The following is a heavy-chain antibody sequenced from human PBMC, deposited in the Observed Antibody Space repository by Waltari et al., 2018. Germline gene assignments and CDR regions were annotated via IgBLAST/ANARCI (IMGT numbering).Heavy chain of an antibody. CDR1: GFTFSSYC. CDR3: AKEGYSSSWFPV. V-gene: IGHV3-30*18. Sequence: QVQLVESGGGVVQPGRSLRLSCAASGFTFSSYCMHLVRQAPGKGLEGVAVIWYDGSNKYYVDSVKGRFTISRDNSKNTLYLQMNSLRAEDTAMYYCAKEGYSSSWFPVWGQGTLVTVSS. D-gene: IGHD6-13*01. CDR2: IWYDGSNK. J-gene: IGHJ4*02.